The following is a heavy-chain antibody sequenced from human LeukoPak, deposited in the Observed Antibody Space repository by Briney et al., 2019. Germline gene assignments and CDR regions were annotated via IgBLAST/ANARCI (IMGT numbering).Heavy chain of an antibody. J-gene: IGHJ5*02. CDR1: GGSISSYY. V-gene: IGHV4-4*07. CDR2: IYTSGST. CDR3: AGGPCSGGSCYPSWFDP. D-gene: IGHD2-15*01. Sequence: SETLSLTCTVSGGSISSYYWSWIRQPAGKGLEWIGRIYTSGSTNYNPSLKSRVTMSVDTSKNQFSLKLSSVTAADTAAYYCAGGPCSGGSCYPSWFDPWGQGTLVTVSS.